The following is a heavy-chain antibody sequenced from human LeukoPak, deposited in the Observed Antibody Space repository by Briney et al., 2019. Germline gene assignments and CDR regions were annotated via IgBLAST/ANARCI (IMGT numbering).Heavy chain of an antibody. V-gene: IGHV4-39*01. CDR1: GGSIRDSSFY. J-gene: IGHJ4*02. CDR2: IYNSGTT. CDR3: ARARGYSYAYYFDY. D-gene: IGHD5-18*01. Sequence: PSETLSLTCAVSGGSIRDSSFYWGWIRQPPGKGLEWIASIYNSGTTYYNPSIKSRITIFVDTSKNQVSLKLRSVTAADTAVYYCARARGYSYAYYFDYWGQGTLVTVSS.